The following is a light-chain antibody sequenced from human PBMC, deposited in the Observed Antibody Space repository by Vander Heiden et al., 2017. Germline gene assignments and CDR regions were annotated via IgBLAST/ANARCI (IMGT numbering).Light chain of an antibody. V-gene: IGKV3-15*01. J-gene: IGKJ2*01. CDR1: QSVSSN. Sequence: DIVMTQSPATLSVSPGERATRSCRASQSVSSNLAWYQQKPGQAPRLLIYGASTRATGIPARFSGSGSGTDFTLTISSLQSEDFAVYYCQQYKNWPQYTFGQGTKLEIK. CDR2: GAS. CDR3: QQYKNWPQYT.